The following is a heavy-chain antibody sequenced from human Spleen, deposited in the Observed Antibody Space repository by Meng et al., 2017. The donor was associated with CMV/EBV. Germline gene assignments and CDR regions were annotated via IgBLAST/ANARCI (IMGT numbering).Heavy chain of an antibody. Sequence: SVKVSCKASGGTFSSYTISWVRQAPGQGPEWMGRIIPILGIANYAQKFQGRVTITADKSTSTAYMELSSLRSEDTAVYYCAGRFLEWSGMDVWGQGTTVTVSS. D-gene: IGHD3-3*01. CDR3: AGRFLEWSGMDV. CDR1: GGTFSSYT. V-gene: IGHV1-69*02. CDR2: IIPILGIA. J-gene: IGHJ6*02.